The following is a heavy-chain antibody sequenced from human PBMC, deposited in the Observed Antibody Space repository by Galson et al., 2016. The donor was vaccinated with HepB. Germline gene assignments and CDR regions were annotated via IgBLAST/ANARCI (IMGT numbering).Heavy chain of an antibody. CDR2: IYYSGNT. J-gene: IGHJ6*02. CDR1: GGSISSSSYY. CDR3: VSGSASGYWWRDYYGMDV. D-gene: IGHD2-8*02. Sequence: SETLSLTCTVSGGSISSSSYYWGWIRQPPGKGLEWIGSIYYSGNTSHTPSLKSRVTISVGTSKNQFSLKLSSVTAADTAVYYCVSGSASGYWWRDYYGMDVWGQGTTVTVSS. V-gene: IGHV4-39*01.